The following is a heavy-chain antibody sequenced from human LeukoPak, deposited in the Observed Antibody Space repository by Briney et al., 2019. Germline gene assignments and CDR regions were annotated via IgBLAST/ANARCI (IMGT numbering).Heavy chain of an antibody. V-gene: IGHV3-7*03. D-gene: IGHD6-13*01. CDR1: GFNFRNCW. J-gene: IGHJ4*02. CDR2: IKADGSEI. Sequence: GGSLRLSCAASGFNFRNCWMNWVRQAPGKGLEWVATIKADGSEIYYVDSVKGRFTISRDNADNSLYLQMHSLRADDTAIYYCAGVPRSSWTFDYWGQGTLVTVSS. CDR3: AGVPRSSWTFDY.